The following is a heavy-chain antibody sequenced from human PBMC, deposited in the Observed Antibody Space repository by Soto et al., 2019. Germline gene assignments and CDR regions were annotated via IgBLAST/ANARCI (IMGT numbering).Heavy chain of an antibody. CDR2: INAANGDT. CDR3: VRRHVSATGIDWFDP. CDR1: GYTFTSYG. J-gene: IGHJ5*02. D-gene: IGHD6-13*01. Sequence: ASVKVSCNASGYTFTSYGTHWDRQAPGQRLEWMGWINAANGDTKYSPKFQGRDTITRDTSASTAYMELSSLRSEDTAVYYCVRRHVSATGIDWFDPWGQGTLVTVSS. V-gene: IGHV1-3*01.